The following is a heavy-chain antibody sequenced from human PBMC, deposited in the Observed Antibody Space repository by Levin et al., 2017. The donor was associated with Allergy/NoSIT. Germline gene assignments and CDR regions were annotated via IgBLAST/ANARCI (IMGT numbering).Heavy chain of an antibody. D-gene: IGHD2-21*01. J-gene: IGHJ6*02. CDR1: GGSISTRDHY. CDR2: IYYSGST. CDR3: AKSRGGDSTYYYYYGMDV. V-gene: IGHV4-39*01. Sequence: PSLTLSLPCTVSGGSISTRDHYWDWIRQPPGKGLEWIGNIYYSGSTYYNPSLKSRVTISVDTSKNQFSLKLSSVSAADTALYYCAKSRGGDSTYYYYYGMDVWGQGTTVTVSS.